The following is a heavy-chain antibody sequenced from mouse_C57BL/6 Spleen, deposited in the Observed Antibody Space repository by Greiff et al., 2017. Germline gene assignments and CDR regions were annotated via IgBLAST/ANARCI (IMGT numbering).Heavy chain of an antibody. V-gene: IGHV1-4*01. CDR3: ARYAMDY. CDR1: GYTFTSYT. J-gene: IGHJ4*01. Sequence: QVHVKQSGAELARPGASVKMSCKASGYTFTSYTMHWVKQRPGQGLEWIGYINPSSGYTKYNQKFKDKATLTADKSSSTAYMQLSSLTSEDSAVYYCARYAMDYWGQGTSVTVSS. CDR2: INPSSGYT.